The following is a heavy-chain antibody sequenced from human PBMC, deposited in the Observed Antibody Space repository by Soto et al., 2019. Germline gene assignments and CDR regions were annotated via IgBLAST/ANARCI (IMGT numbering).Heavy chain of an antibody. CDR2: ISSSSSYT. CDR3: ARDQGLIWFGELHNYYYYGMDV. J-gene: IGHJ6*02. Sequence: GGSLRLSCAASGFTFSDYYMSWIRQAPGKGLEWVSYISSSSSYTNYADSVKGRFTISRDNAKNSLYLQMNSLRAEDTAVYYCARDQGLIWFGELHNYYYYGMDVWGQGTTVTVSS. D-gene: IGHD3-10*01. V-gene: IGHV3-11*06. CDR1: GFTFSDYY.